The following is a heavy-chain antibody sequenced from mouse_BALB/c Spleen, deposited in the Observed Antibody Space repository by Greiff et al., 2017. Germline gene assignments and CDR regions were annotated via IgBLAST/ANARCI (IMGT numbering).Heavy chain of an antibody. CDR2: ISYSGST. D-gene: IGHD2-14*01. CDR1: GDSITSGY. Sequence: EVKLMESGPSLVKPSQTLSLTCSVTGDSITSGYWNWIRKFPGNKLEYMGYISYSGSTYYNPSLKSRISITRDTSKNQYYLQLNSVTTEDTATYYCARYRSDYRYDGYAMDYWGQGTSVTVSS. J-gene: IGHJ4*01. CDR3: ARYRSDYRYDGYAMDY. V-gene: IGHV3-8*02.